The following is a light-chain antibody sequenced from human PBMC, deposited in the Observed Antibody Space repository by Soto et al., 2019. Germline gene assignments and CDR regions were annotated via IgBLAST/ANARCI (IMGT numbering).Light chain of an antibody. CDR3: QQYYSTPRT. Sequence: IVMTQSPDSLAVSLGERATINCTSSQSVFYSSNNKNYLACYQQKPGQPPKLLIYWASTRESGVPDRFSGSGSGTDFTLTISSLQAEDVAVYYCQQYYSTPRTFGQGTKVDI. J-gene: IGKJ1*01. V-gene: IGKV4-1*01. CDR1: QSVFYSSNNKNY. CDR2: WAS.